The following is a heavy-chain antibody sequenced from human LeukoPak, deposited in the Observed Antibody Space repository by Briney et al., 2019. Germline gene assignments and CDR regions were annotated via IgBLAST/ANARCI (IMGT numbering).Heavy chain of an antibody. CDR2: IGPNTGGT. Sequence: ASVKVSCKASGYTFTGYYIHWVRQAPGQGLEWMGWIGPNTGGTNYAQKFQGRVTMTRDTSISTAYMELSSLISDDTAVYYCAMDSPESAAGIVQHWGQGTLVTVS. CDR1: GYTFTGYY. D-gene: IGHD6-13*01. V-gene: IGHV1-2*02. J-gene: IGHJ1*01. CDR3: AMDSPESAAGIVQH.